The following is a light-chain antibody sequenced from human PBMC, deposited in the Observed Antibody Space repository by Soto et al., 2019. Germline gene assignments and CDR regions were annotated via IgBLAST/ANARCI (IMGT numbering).Light chain of an antibody. CDR1: GSNIGSNY. V-gene: IGLV1-47*01. Sequence: QSVLTQPPSASGTPGQRVTICCSGSGSNIGSNYVYWYQQLPGTAPKLLIYRNNQRPSGVPDRFSGSKSGTSASLAISGLRSEDEADYYCAARDDSLSSVVFGGGTQLTVL. CDR3: AARDDSLSSVV. CDR2: RNN. J-gene: IGLJ2*01.